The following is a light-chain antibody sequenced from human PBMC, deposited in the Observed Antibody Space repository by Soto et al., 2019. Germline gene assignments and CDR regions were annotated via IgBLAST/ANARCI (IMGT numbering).Light chain of an antibody. J-gene: IGLJ2*01. CDR3: SSYEGSNNVV. V-gene: IGLV2-8*01. CDR1: SSDVGDYNY. CDR2: EVN. Sequence: QSALTQPPSASGSPGQSVTISCTGTSSDVGDYNYVSWYQQHPGKAPKLMIYEVNKRPSGVPDRFSGSKSGNTASLTVSGLQAEDEADYYCSSYEGSNNVVFGGG.